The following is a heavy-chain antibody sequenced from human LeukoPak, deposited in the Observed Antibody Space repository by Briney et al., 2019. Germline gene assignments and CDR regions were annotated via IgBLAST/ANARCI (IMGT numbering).Heavy chain of an antibody. CDR3: ARDLYYYDSSGYPIDS. J-gene: IGHJ5*01. V-gene: IGHV4-59*12. CDR1: GGSISSYY. CDR2: IYYSGST. Sequence: PSETLSLTCTVSGGSISSYYWSWIRQPPGKGLEWIGYIYYSGSTNYNPSLKSRVTISVDKSKNQFSLKLSSVTAADTAVYYCARDLYYYDSSGYPIDSWGQGTLVTVSS. D-gene: IGHD3-22*01.